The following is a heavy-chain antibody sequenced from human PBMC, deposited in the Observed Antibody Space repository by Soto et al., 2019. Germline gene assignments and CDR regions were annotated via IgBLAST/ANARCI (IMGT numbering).Heavy chain of an antibody. CDR1: GGTFSSYA. J-gene: IGHJ6*02. CDR2: IIPIFGTA. V-gene: IGHV1-69*06. CDR3: SRPNRLYYGDYSYYCMDV. D-gene: IGHD4-17*01. Sequence: QVPLVQSGAEVKKPGSSVKVSCKASGGTFSSYAISWVRQAPGQGLEWMGGIIPIFGTANYAQQFQGRVTITADKSNSTADMELSSLRSEDTAVYYRSRPNRLYYGDYSYYCMDVWGQGTTVTVSS.